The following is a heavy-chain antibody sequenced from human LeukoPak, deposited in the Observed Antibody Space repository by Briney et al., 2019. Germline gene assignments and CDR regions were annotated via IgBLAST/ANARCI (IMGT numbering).Heavy chain of an antibody. CDR1: GGSFSGYY. V-gene: IGHV4-34*01. D-gene: IGHD3-3*01. Sequence: PSETLSLTCAVYGGSFSGYYWSWIRQPPGKGLEWIGEINHSGSTNYNPSLKSRVTISVDTSKNQFSLKLSSVTAADTAVYYCAGLRFLEWLSISGMYYFDYWGQGTLVTVSS. CDR2: INHSGST. CDR3: AGLRFLEWLSISGMYYFDY. J-gene: IGHJ4*02.